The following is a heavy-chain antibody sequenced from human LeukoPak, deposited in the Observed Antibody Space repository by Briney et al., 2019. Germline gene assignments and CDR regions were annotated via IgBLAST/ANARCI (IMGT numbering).Heavy chain of an antibody. CDR1: GGSISSYY. D-gene: IGHD4-17*01. V-gene: IGHV4-59*12. Sequence: SETLSLTCTVSGGSISSYYWSWIRQPPGKGLGWIGYIYYSGSTNYNPSLKSRVTISVDTSKNQFSLKLSSVTAADTAVYYCARETTRDRFMDVWGKGTTVTVSS. CDR2: IYYSGST. CDR3: ARETTRDRFMDV. J-gene: IGHJ6*03.